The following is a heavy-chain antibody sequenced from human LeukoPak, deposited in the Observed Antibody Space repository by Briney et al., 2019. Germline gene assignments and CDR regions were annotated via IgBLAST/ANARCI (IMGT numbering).Heavy chain of an antibody. Sequence: ASVKVSCKASGGTFSSYAISWVRQAPGQGLEWMGGIIPIFGTANYAQKFQGRVTITADESTSTAYMELSSLRAEDTAVYFFALYAIRGTFDYWGPETLFTVSS. D-gene: IGHD2-8*01. V-gene: IGHV1-69*01. CDR3: ALYAIRGTFDY. J-gene: IGHJ4*02. CDR2: IIPIFGTA. CDR1: GGTFSSYA.